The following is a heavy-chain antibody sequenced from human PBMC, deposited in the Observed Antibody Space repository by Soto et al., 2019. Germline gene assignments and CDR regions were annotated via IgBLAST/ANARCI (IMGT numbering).Heavy chain of an antibody. V-gene: IGHV4-34*01. Sequence: SETLSLTCAVYGKSLSGYYWSWIRQPPGKALEWIGEINHSGNTNYNPSLKSRVTISVDTSKNQLFLNLSSVTAADSAMYYCARHHVRGRTIAGAAEFWGQGTLVTVSS. CDR3: ARHHVRGRTIAGAAEF. D-gene: IGHD1-26*01. CDR1: GKSLSGYY. J-gene: IGHJ4*02. CDR2: INHSGNT.